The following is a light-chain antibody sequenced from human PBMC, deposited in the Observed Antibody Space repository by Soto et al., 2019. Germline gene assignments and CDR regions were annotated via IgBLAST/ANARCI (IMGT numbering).Light chain of an antibody. CDR3: QHYCSSPWT. Sequence: EIVLTQSPGTLSLSPGERATLSCRASQSVSSSYLAWYQQTPGQAPRLLIYGASSRATGIPDRFSGSGSGTDFTLTISRLEPEDFVVYYCQHYCSSPWTFGQGTKVEIK. CDR2: GAS. V-gene: IGKV3-20*01. J-gene: IGKJ1*01. CDR1: QSVSSSY.